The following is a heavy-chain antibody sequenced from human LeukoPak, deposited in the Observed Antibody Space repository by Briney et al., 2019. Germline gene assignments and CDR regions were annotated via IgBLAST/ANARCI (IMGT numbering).Heavy chain of an antibody. J-gene: IGHJ6*04. D-gene: IGHD3-3*01. CDR3: ARAVQGFWSGPL. Sequence: GSLRLSCAASGFTFSSYSMNWVRQAPGKGLEWVSSISSSSSYIYYADSVKGRFTISRDNAKNSLYLQMNSLRAEDTAVYYCARAVQGFWSGPLWGKGTTVTVSS. V-gene: IGHV3-21*01. CDR2: ISSSSSYI. CDR1: GFTFSSYS.